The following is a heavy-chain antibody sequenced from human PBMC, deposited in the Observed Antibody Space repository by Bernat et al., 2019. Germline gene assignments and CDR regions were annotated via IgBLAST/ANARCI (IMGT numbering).Heavy chain of an antibody. CDR3: AKDPKQPSSWYNPGHYYYYGMDV. CDR2: ISYDGSNK. CDR1: GFTFSSYG. V-gene: IGHV3-30*18. D-gene: IGHD6-13*01. J-gene: IGHJ6*02. Sequence: QVQLVESGGGVVQPGRSLRLSCAASGFTFSSYGMHWVRQAPGKGLEWVAVISYDGSNKYYADSVKGRFTISRDNSKNTLYRQMNSLRAEDTAVYYCAKDPKQPSSWYNPGHYYYYGMDVWGQGTTVTGSS.